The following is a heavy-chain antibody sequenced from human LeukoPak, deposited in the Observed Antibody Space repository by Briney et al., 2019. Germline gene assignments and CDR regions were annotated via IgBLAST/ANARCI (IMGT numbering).Heavy chain of an antibody. CDR3: AKETARFTIVVVVASYGMDV. D-gene: IGHD2-15*01. CDR2: ISGSGGST. CDR1: GFTFSSYA. Sequence: GGSLRLSCAASGFTFSSYAMSWVRQAPGKGLEWVSAISGSGGSTYNADSVKGRFTISRDNSKNTLYLQMNSLRAEDTAVYYCAKETARFTIVVVVASYGMDVWGQGTTVTVSS. J-gene: IGHJ6*02. V-gene: IGHV3-23*01.